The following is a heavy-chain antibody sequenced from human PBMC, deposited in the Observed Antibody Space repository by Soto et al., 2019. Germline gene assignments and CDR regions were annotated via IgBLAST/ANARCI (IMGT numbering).Heavy chain of an antibody. Sequence: QVQLVQSGAEVKKPGASVKVSCKASGYTFTSYGISWVRQAPGQGLEWMGWISAYNGNTNYAQKLQGRVTMTTDTSTSTAXXEXRXXRSDDTAVYYCARVDYVGAAGPRSLSYYYYYGMDVWGQGTTVTVSS. J-gene: IGHJ6*02. CDR2: ISAYNGNT. CDR3: ARVDYVGAAGPRSLSYYYYYGMDV. V-gene: IGHV1-18*01. D-gene: IGHD6-13*01. CDR1: GYTFTSYG.